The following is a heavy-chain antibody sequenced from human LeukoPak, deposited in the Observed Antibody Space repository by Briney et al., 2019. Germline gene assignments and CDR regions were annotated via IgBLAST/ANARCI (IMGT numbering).Heavy chain of an antibody. Sequence: GGSLRLSCAASGFTFSSYGMHWVRQAPGKGLEWVAVIWYDGSNKYYADSVKGRFTISRDNSKNTLYLQMNSLRAEDTAVYYCARPVYCSGGSCYSPPFDPWGQGTLVTVSS. CDR2: IWYDGSNK. CDR1: GFTFSSYG. J-gene: IGHJ5*02. V-gene: IGHV3-33*01. D-gene: IGHD2-15*01. CDR3: ARPVYCSGGSCYSPPFDP.